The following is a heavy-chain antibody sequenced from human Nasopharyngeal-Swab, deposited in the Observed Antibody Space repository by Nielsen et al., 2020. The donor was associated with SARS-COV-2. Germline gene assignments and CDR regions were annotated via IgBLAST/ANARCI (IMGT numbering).Heavy chain of an antibody. J-gene: IGHJ3*02. D-gene: IGHD3-22*01. CDR2: ISSSSSYI. Sequence: GESLKISCAASGFTFSSYSMNWVRQAPGKGLEWVSSISSSSSYIYYADSVKGRFTISRDNAKNSLYLQMNSLRAEDTAVYYCARAVLDSSGYYYPVNAFDIWGQGTMVTVSS. CDR3: ARAVLDSSGYYYPVNAFDI. CDR1: GFTFSSYS. V-gene: IGHV3-21*01.